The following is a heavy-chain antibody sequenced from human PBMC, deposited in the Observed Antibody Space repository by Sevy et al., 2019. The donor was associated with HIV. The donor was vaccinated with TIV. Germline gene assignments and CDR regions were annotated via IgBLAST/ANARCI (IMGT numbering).Heavy chain of an antibody. CDR2: ISYDGSDK. D-gene: IGHD6-19*01. CDR3: AKVFDSGWYPLYFGS. V-gene: IGHV3-30*18. Sequence: GGSLRLSCVASGFTFTSYGMHWVRQAPGKGLEWVAVISYDGSDKYYADSVKGRFTIFRDNSKKTLYLQMNSLRAEDTAVYYCAKVFDSGWYPLYFGSWGQGTLVTVSS. CDR1: GFTFTSYG. J-gene: IGHJ4*02.